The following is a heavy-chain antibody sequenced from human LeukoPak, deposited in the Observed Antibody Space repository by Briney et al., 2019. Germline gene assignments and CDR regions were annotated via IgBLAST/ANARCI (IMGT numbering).Heavy chain of an antibody. CDR2: IRSDGSNK. Sequence: PGGSLRLSCAGSGFSFSSYGMHWVRQAPGKGLEWMAFIRSDGSNKYYADSVKGRFTISRDNSKNTLYLQMNSLRAEDTAVYYCAKDKKGYKWELLPQFGAFDIWGQGTMVTVSS. J-gene: IGHJ3*02. CDR1: GFSFSSYG. D-gene: IGHD1-26*01. V-gene: IGHV3-30*02. CDR3: AKDKKGYKWELLPQFGAFDI.